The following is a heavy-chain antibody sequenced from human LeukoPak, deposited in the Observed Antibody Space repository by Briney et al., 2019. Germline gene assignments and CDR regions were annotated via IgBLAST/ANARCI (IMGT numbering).Heavy chain of an antibody. D-gene: IGHD3-10*01. V-gene: IGHV4-34*01. CDR1: GGSFSGYY. J-gene: IGHJ4*02. CDR2: INHSGST. CDR3: ARRRIFPFYGSGSYRIIDY. Sequence: SETLSLTCAVYGGSFSGYYWSWIRQPPGKGLEWIGEINHSGSTNYNPSLKSRVTISVDTSKNQFSLKLSSVTAADTAVYYCARRRIFPFYGSGSYRIIDYWGQGTLVTVSS.